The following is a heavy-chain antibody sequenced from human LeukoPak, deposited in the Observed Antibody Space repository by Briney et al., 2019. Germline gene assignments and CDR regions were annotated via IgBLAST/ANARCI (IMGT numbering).Heavy chain of an antibody. CDR3: AKVPLTSCCSYYFDY. J-gene: IGHJ4*02. CDR1: GFTFSSYA. CDR2: ISGSGGST. Sequence: PGGSLRLSCAASGFTFSSYAMSWVRQAPGKGLEWVSVISGSGGSTYYADSVKGRFTISRDNSKNTLYLQMNSLRAEDTAVYYCAKVPLTSCCSYYFDYWGQGTLVTVSS. D-gene: IGHD2-2*01. V-gene: IGHV3-23*01.